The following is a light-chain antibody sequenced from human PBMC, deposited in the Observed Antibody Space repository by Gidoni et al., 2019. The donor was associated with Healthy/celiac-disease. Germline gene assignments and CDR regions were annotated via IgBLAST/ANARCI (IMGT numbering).Light chain of an antibody. J-gene: IGKJ3*01. CDR2: DAS. Sequence: DIQMTQSPSSLSASGGDRVTITCQASQDIINYLNWYQQKPGKDPKLLIYDASNLETGVPSRFSGSGSGTDFTFTSSSLQPEDIATYYCQQYDNLPLTFGPGTKVDIK. CDR3: QQYDNLPLT. CDR1: QDIINY. V-gene: IGKV1-33*01.